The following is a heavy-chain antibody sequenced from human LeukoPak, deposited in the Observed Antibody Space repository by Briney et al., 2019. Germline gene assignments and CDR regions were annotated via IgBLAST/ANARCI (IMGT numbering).Heavy chain of an antibody. CDR3: ARGRFGELRRGFDY. V-gene: IGHV4-59*01. J-gene: IGHJ4*02. Sequence: PSETLSLTCTVSGGSISSYYWSWIRQPPGKGLEWIGYIYYSGSTNYNPSLKSRVTISVDTSKNQFSLKLSSVTAADTAVYYCARGRFGELRRGFDYWGQGTLVTVSS. CDR2: IYYSGST. D-gene: IGHD3-10*01. CDR1: GGSISSYY.